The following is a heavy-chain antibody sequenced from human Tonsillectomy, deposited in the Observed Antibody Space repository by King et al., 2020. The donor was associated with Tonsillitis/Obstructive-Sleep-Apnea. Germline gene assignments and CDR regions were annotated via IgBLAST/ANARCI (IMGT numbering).Heavy chain of an antibody. D-gene: IGHD1-14*01. V-gene: IGHV3-72*01. CDR2: TRNKAHSYTT. CDR3: ARVRTSSPVYNLDY. Sequence: VQRVESGGGLVQPGGSLRLSCAASGFTFSDHYMDWVRQAPGKGLEWVGRTRNKAHSYTTEYAASVKGRFTISRDDSENSLYLQMNSLKTEDTAVYYCARVRTSSPVYNLDYWGQGTLVTVSS. J-gene: IGHJ4*02. CDR1: GFTFSDHY.